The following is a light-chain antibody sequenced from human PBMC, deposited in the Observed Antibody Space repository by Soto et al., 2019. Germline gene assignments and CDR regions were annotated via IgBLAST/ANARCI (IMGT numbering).Light chain of an antibody. CDR3: SSYTSSTTYV. J-gene: IGLJ1*01. Sequence: QSVLTQPASVSGSPGQSITISCTGTSGDVGAYNYVSWYQQHPGKAPKLMIYEVSNRPSGVSNRFSGSKSVNTASLTISGLQAEDEADYYCSSYTSSTTYVFGAGKKVNV. CDR1: SGDVGAYNY. CDR2: EVS. V-gene: IGLV2-14*01.